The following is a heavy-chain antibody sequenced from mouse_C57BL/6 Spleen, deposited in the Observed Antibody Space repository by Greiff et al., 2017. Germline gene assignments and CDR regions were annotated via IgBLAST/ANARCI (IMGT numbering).Heavy chain of an antibody. D-gene: IGHD1-1*01. CDR1: GFTFSDYG. Sequence: DVMLVESGGGLVKPGGSLKLSCAASGFTFSDYGMHWVRQAPEKGLEWVAYISSGSSTIYYADTVKGRFTISRDNAKNTLFLQMTSLRSEDTAMYYCARTTVVAPLDYWGQGTTLTVSS. V-gene: IGHV5-17*01. CDR3: ARTTVVAPLDY. CDR2: ISSGSSTI. J-gene: IGHJ2*01.